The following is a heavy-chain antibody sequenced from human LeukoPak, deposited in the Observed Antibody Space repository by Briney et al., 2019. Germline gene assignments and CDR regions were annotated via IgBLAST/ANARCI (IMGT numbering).Heavy chain of an antibody. CDR1: GFTFSGSA. V-gene: IGHV3-73*01. CDR2: IRSKANSCAT. Sequence: GGSLRLSCAASGFTFSGSAMHWVRQASGKGLEWVGRIRSKANSCATAYAASVKGRFTISRDDSKNTAYLQMNSLKTEDTAVYYCSRVPPFDYWGQGTLVTVSS. D-gene: IGHD3-3*01. J-gene: IGHJ4*02. CDR3: SRVPPFDY.